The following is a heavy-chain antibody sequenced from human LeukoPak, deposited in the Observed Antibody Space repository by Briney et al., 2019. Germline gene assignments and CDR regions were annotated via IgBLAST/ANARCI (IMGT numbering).Heavy chain of an antibody. V-gene: IGHV3-30*01. CDR1: GFTFSSYA. D-gene: IGHD1-26*01. Sequence: GRSLRLSCAASGFTFSSYAMRWVRQAPGKGLEWVAVISYDGSNKYYADSVKGRFTISRDNSKNTLYLQMNSLRAEDTAVYYCARDRVGATFDYWGQGTLVTVSS. CDR2: ISYDGSNK. CDR3: ARDRVGATFDY. J-gene: IGHJ4*02.